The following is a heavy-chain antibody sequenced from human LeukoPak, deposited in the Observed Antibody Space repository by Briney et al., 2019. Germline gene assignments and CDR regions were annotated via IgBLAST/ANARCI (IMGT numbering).Heavy chain of an antibody. J-gene: IGHJ4*02. CDR3: ARSELVVTATFDY. V-gene: IGHV3-21*01. Sequence: GGSLRLSCAASGFTFSSYSMNWVRQAPGKGLEWVSSISSSSSYIYYADSVKGRFTISRDNAKSSLYLQMNSLRAEDTAVYYCARSELVVTATFDYWGQGTLVTVSS. CDR2: ISSSSSYI. D-gene: IGHD2-21*02. CDR1: GFTFSSYS.